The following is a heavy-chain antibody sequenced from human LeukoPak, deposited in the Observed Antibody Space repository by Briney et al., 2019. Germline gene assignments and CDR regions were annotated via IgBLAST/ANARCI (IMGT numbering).Heavy chain of an antibody. CDR3: TKVRIPYGAYWYFDL. J-gene: IGHJ2*01. CDR2: ISGTSGTT. Sequence: GGSLRLSSAASGFTFSNYWMHWVRQAPGKGLEWVSVISGTSGTTYQADSVKGRFTISRDNSKNTLYLQMNSLRAEDTAVYYCTKVRIPYGAYWYFDLWGRGTLVTVSS. V-gene: IGHV3-23*01. D-gene: IGHD4/OR15-4a*01. CDR1: GFTFSNYW.